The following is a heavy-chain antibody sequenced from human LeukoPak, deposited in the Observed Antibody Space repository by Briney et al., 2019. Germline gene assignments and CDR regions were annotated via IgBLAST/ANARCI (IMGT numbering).Heavy chain of an antibody. CDR2: ISSSGSTI. CDR1: GFTFSSYE. Sequence: PGGSLRLSCVASGFTFSSYEMNWVRQAPGKGLEGVSYISSSGSTIYYPDSVKGRFTISRDNAKNSLYLQMNSLRAEDTAVYYCPRARRIGAYPSFFDYWGQGTLVTVSS. J-gene: IGHJ4*02. D-gene: IGHD3-16*01. V-gene: IGHV3-48*03. CDR3: PRARRIGAYPSFFDY.